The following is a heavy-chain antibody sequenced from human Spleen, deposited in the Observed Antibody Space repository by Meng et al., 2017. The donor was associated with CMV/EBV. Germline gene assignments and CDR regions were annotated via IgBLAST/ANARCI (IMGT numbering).Heavy chain of an antibody. CDR1: GLTVSENY. D-gene: IGHD3-10*01. CDR3: ARDESGVHRNYFDY. CDR2: IYIGGST. J-gene: IGHJ4*02. V-gene: IGHV3-66*02. Sequence: GGSLRLSCAASGLTVSENYMSWVRQAPGKGLEWVSVIYIGGSTYYADSVKGRFTISRDNSKNTLYLQMNSLRPEDTAMYYCARDESGVHRNYFDYWGQGTLVTVSS.